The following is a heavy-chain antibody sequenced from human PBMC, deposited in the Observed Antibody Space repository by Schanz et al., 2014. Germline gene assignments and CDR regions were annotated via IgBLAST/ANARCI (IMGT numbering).Heavy chain of an antibody. CDR3: AGAGDNYVLNWFQT. CDR2: ISPSTGRT. J-gene: IGHJ5*02. Sequence: GPEVREPGASVKVSCKASGYTFNNYYRHWVRHAPGQRAEWLGVISPSTGRTPYAPKLHDRVNITRDTSMTTVYMERSSLRAEDTAIYYGAGAGDNYVLNWFQTGGEGAGVICSS. CDR1: GYTFNNYY. D-gene: IGHD7-27*01. V-gene: IGHV1-46*02.